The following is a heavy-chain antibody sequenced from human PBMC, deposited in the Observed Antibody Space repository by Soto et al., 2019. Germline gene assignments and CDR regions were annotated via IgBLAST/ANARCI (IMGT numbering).Heavy chain of an antibody. CDR2: IYYSGST. D-gene: IGHD3-22*01. V-gene: IGHV4-59*01. J-gene: IGHJ3*02. Sequence: SETLSLTCTVSGGSISSYYWSWIRQPPGKGLEWIGYIYYSGSTNYNPSLKSRVTISVDTSKNQFSLKLSSVTAADTAVYYCARGARSGAFDIWGQGTMVTVSS. CDR1: GGSISSYY. CDR3: ARGARSGAFDI.